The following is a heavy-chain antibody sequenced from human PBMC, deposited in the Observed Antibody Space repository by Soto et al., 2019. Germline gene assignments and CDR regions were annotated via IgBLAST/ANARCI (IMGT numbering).Heavy chain of an antibody. V-gene: IGHV3-23*01. Sequence: EVQLLESGGGLVQPGGSLRLSCAASGFTFSSYAMSWVRQAPGKGLEWVSGISGSGGSTYYADSVKGRFTISRDNSKRTLYLQMNSLRAEDTAVYYCAKAHSGYVWGRYYFDYWGQGTLVTVSS. J-gene: IGHJ4*02. CDR3: AKAHSGYVWGRYYFDY. CDR2: ISGSGGST. D-gene: IGHD5-12*01. CDR1: GFTFSSYA.